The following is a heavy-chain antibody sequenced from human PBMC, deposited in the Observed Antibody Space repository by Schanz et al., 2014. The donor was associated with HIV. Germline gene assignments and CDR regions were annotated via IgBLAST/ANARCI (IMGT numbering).Heavy chain of an antibody. V-gene: IGHV3-30-3*01. D-gene: IGHD3-10*01. CDR3: ARGSGPYYYYYGMDV. CDR2: ISYDGSNK. Sequence: QVQLVESGGGVVQPGRSLRLSCAASGFTFSSYAMHWVRQAPGKGLEWVAVISYDGSNKYYADSVKGRFTISRDNSKNTLYLQMNSLRADDTAVYYCARGSGPYYYYYGMDVWGQGTTVTVSS. CDR1: GFTFSSYA. J-gene: IGHJ6*02.